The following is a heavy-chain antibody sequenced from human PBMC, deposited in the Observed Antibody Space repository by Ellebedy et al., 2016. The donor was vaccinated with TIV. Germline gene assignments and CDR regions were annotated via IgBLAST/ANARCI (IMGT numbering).Heavy chain of an antibody. Sequence: PGGSLRLSCAASGFTLSRFGMHWVRQAPGKGLEWVAFIWFDGSNQYYADSVKGRFTISRDNSRNTLYLQINNLRADDTAVYYCAKDIRNWLYMDVWGQGTTVTVSS. V-gene: IGHV3-30*02. CDR1: GFTLSRFG. CDR3: AKDIRNWLYMDV. D-gene: IGHD3-9*01. CDR2: IWFDGSNQ. J-gene: IGHJ6*02.